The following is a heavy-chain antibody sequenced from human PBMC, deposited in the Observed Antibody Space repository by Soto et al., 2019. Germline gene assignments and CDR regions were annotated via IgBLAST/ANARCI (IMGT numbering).Heavy chain of an antibody. CDR1: GYSFTSYW. V-gene: IGHV5-10-1*01. CDR2: IDPSDSYT. D-gene: IGHD3-22*01. CDR3: ATRNPQADSSGYFPDAFDI. J-gene: IGHJ3*02. Sequence: PWESLKISCKGSGYSFTSYWISWVRQMPGKGLEWMGRIDPSDSYTNYSPSFQGHVTISADKSISTAYLQWSSLKASDTAMYYCATRNPQADSSGYFPDAFDIWGQGTMVTVSS.